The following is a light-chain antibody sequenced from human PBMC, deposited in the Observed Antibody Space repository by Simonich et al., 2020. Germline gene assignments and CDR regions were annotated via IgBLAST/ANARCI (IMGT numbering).Light chain of an antibody. Sequence: QSVLTQPPSASGTPGQRVTISCSGSSSNIGRNYVYWYQQLPGTAPKLLIYRNNQRPSGVPDRFSGANSGTSASLAITGLQAEDEADYYCQSYDSSLSGSVFGGGTKLTVL. CDR3: QSYDSSLSGSV. CDR1: SSNIGRNY. V-gene: IGLV1-47*01. J-gene: IGLJ3*02. CDR2: RNN.